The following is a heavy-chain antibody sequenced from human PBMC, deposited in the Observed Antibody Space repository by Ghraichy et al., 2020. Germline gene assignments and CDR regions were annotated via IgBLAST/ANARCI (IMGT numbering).Heavy chain of an antibody. CDR1: GFTFSNYA. J-gene: IGHJ2*01. D-gene: IGHD3-10*02. CDR3: TKCYVQGVIRVWHFDL. Sequence: GESLNISCAASGFTFSNYAMTWVRQAPGKGLQWVSALSGNGGSPHHADSVTGRFTISRDNSKNLLYLEMSNLRAEDTGVYYCTKCYVQGVIRVWHFDLWGRGTLGTVSS. CDR2: LSGNGGSP. V-gene: IGHV3-23*01.